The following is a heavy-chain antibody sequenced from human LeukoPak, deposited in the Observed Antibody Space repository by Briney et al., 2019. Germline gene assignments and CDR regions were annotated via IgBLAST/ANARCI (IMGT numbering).Heavy chain of an antibody. CDR1: GFTFSSYD. CDR2: IGTAGDT. V-gene: IGHV3-13*01. Sequence: GGSLRLSCAASGFTFSSYDMHWVRQATGKGLEWVSVIGTAGDTYYPGSVKGRFTISRENAKNSLYLQMNSLRAEDTAVYYCARDRSQQWLVRGQRGYYFYMDVWGKGTAVTISS. D-gene: IGHD6-19*01. J-gene: IGHJ6*03. CDR3: ARDRSQQWLVRGQRGYYFYMDV.